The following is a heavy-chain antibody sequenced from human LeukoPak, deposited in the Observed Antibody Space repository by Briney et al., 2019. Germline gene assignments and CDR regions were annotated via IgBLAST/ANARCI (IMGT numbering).Heavy chain of an antibody. CDR2: ISGSGGST. D-gene: IGHD4-23*01. CDR3: TRRGDGGRSFDY. V-gene: IGHV3-23*01. CDR1: GFTFSSYA. J-gene: IGHJ4*02. Sequence: GSLRLSCAASGFTFSSYAMSWVRQAPGKGLGWVSAISGSGGSTYYADSVKGRFTISRDNSKNTLYLQMNSLRAEDTAVYYCTRRGDGGRSFDYWGQGTLVTVSS.